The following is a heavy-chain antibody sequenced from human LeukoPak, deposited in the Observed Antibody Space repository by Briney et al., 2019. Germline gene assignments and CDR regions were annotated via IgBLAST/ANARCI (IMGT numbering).Heavy chain of an antibody. CDR2: IYYSDIT. CDR3: ARARWFGEPSLISSFGY. Sequence: SETLSLTCTVSGGSISDYYWSWIRQPPGKGLEWIGYIYYSDITNYNPSLKTRVTILVDTSKNQFSLKLSSVTAADTAVYYCARARWFGEPSLISSFGYWGQGTLVTVSS. CDR1: GGSISDYY. J-gene: IGHJ4*02. D-gene: IGHD3-10*01. V-gene: IGHV4-59*12.